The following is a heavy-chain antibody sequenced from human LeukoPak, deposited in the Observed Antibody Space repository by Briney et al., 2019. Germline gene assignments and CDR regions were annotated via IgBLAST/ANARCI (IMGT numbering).Heavy chain of an antibody. J-gene: IGHJ4*02. CDR2: IYTSGST. V-gene: IGHV4-61*02. CDR1: GGSISSGSYY. CDR3: ARHILYYFDY. Sequence: SQTLCLTCTVSGGSISSGSYYWSWIRQPAGKGLEWIGRIYTSGSTNYNPSLKSRVTISVDTSKNQFSLKLSSVTAADTAVYYCARHILYYFDYWGQGTLVTVSS.